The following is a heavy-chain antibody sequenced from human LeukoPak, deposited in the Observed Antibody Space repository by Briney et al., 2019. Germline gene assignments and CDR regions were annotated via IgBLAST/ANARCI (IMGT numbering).Heavy chain of an antibody. CDR2: IWYDGNNK. Sequence: QPGGSLRLSCAASGFTFSSYGMHWLRQAPGKGLEWVAAIWYDGNNKYYADSVKGRFTISRDNSKNTLYLQMNSLRAEDTAVYYCAKELRVMQWLGLPRALYYFDYWGQGTLVTVSS. D-gene: IGHD6-19*01. J-gene: IGHJ4*02. V-gene: IGHV3-30*02. CDR3: AKELRVMQWLGLPRALYYFDY. CDR1: GFTFSSYG.